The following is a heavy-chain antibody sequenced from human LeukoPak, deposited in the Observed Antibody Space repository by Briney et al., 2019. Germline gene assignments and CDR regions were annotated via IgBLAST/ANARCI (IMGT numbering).Heavy chain of an antibody. D-gene: IGHD3-10*01. Sequence: PGGSLRLSCVVSGFTVSSNYMTWVRQAPGKGLEWVSVLYAGGRTYYAASVKGRLTISRDNSKNTLYLQMNSLRAEDTAVYYCARGTFYYGSGSYFDYWGQGTLVTVSS. J-gene: IGHJ4*02. CDR1: GFTVSSNY. CDR3: ARGTFYYGSGSYFDY. V-gene: IGHV3-53*01. CDR2: LYAGGRT.